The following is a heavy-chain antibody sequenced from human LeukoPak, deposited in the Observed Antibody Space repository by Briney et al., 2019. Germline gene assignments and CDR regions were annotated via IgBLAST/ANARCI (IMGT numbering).Heavy chain of an antibody. CDR3: AREGSYGSGSYYPPDGAFDI. CDR1: GGSISSGDYY. CDR2: IYYSGST. V-gene: IGHV4-30-4*01. Sequence: SETLSLTCTVSGGSISSGDYYWSWIRQPPGKGLEWIGYIYYSGSTYYHPSLKSRVTISVDTSKNQFSLKLSSVTAADTAVYYCAREGSYGSGSYYPPDGAFDIWGQGTMVTVSS. D-gene: IGHD3-10*01. J-gene: IGHJ3*02.